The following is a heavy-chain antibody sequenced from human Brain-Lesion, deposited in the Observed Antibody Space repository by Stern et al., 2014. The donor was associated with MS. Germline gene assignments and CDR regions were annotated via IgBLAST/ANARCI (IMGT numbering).Heavy chain of an antibody. J-gene: IGHJ4*02. Sequence: QVQLVESGPGLVKPSGTLSLTCAVSGGSISSSNWWSWVRQSPGKGLEWIGESDHSGSTIYNPSLKSRVTVSVDKSQNRFSLNPRSVTAADTAVYFCARFTASRPHVFDSWGQGTLVTVSS. CDR3: ARFTASRPHVFDS. D-gene: IGHD6-13*01. CDR1: GGSISSSNW. CDR2: SDHSGST. V-gene: IGHV4-4*02.